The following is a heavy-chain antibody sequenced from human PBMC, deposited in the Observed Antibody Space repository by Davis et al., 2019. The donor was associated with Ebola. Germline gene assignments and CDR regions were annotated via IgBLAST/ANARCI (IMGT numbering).Heavy chain of an antibody. CDR1: GYSFTSYW. CDR2: IYPGDSDT. Sequence: GESLKISCKGSGYSFTSYWIGWVRQMPGKGLEWMGIIYPGDSDTRYSPSFQGQVTISADKSISTAYLQWSSLKASDTAMYYCARTYYDFWSGYPGRFYYGMDVWGQGTTVTVSS. D-gene: IGHD3-3*01. J-gene: IGHJ6*02. V-gene: IGHV5-51*01. CDR3: ARTYYDFWSGYPGRFYYGMDV.